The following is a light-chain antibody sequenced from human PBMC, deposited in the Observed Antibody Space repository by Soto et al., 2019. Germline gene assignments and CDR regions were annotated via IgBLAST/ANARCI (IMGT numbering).Light chain of an antibody. J-gene: IGKJ4*01. CDR2: AAS. CDR3: QQSHTLPFT. CDR1: QSISSY. V-gene: IGKV1-39*01. Sequence: DIQMTQSPSSLSASVGDRVTITCRASQSISSYLNWYQQKPGKAPKLLIYAASSLQSGVPSRFSGGGSGTEFSLTISSLRLEDFATYFCQQSHTLPFTFGGGTKVDIK.